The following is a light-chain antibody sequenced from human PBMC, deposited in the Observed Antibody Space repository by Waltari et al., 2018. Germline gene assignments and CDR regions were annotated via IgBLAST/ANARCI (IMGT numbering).Light chain of an antibody. Sequence: IVLPQSPGSLPFSPGARATLSFRASQTVTSNYLAWYQQKPGQAPTLLIYGASTRATGTPDRFSGSGSATEFTLTITSLEPEDFAVYYCQQYGTSMDTFGQGTKLEIK. CDR1: QTVTSNY. CDR3: QQYGTSMDT. J-gene: IGKJ2*01. CDR2: GAS. V-gene: IGKV3-20*01.